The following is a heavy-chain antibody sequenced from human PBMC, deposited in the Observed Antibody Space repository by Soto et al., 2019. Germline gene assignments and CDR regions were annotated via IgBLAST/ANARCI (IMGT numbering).Heavy chain of an antibody. Sequence: QVQLVQSGAEVKKPGASVNVSCKASGYTFTSYYMHWVRQAPGQGLEWMGIINPSGGSTSYAQKLQGRGTMTRDTSTSTVYMELSSLRSEDTAVYYCERDRMGGQQLLADWFDPWVQGTLVTVSS. J-gene: IGHJ5*02. D-gene: IGHD2-2*01. CDR2: INPSGGST. CDR3: ERDRMGGQQLLADWFDP. V-gene: IGHV1-46*01. CDR1: GYTFTSYY.